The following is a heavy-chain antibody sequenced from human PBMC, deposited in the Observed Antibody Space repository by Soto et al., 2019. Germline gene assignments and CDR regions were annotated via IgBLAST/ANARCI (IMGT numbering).Heavy chain of an antibody. CDR3: AKTTTLDRAFDI. Sequence: PGGSLRLSCAASGFTFSSYGIHWVRQAPGKGLEWVAVISYDGNNKYYADSVKGRFTISRDNSKNTLYLQMNSLRAEDTAVYYCAKTTTLDRAFDIWGQGTMVTVSS. D-gene: IGHD4-17*01. V-gene: IGHV3-30*18. CDR2: ISYDGNNK. J-gene: IGHJ3*02. CDR1: GFTFSSYG.